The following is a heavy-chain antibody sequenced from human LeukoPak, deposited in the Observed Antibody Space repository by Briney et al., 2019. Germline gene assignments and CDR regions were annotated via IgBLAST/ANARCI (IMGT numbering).Heavy chain of an antibody. CDR3: ARDGLTTVTGDYYYYYYMDV. Sequence: PGGSLRLSCAASGFTFSSYWMSWVRQAPGKGLEWVASIKQDGSEKYYVGSVKGRFTISRDNSKNTLYLQMNSLRAEDTAVYYCARDGLTTVTGDYYYYYYMDVWGKGTTVTVSS. D-gene: IGHD4-11*01. V-gene: IGHV3-7*03. CDR2: IKQDGSEK. J-gene: IGHJ6*03. CDR1: GFTFSSYW.